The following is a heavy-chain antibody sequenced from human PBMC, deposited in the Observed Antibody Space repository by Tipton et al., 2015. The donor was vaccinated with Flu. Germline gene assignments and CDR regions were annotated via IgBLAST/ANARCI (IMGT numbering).Heavy chain of an antibody. D-gene: IGHD6-19*01. V-gene: IGHV4-38-2*01. CDR3: AGMYTSAWYSDL. CDR1: GFSINTGYY. Sequence: TLSLTCAVSGFSINTGYYWGWIRQPPGKGLEWIGTFHHGGTSYYNPSLKSRVTISADTSKNQFSLKLSSLTASDTAVYYCAGMYTSAWYSDLWGRGTLVTVSS. J-gene: IGHJ2*01. CDR2: FHHGGTS.